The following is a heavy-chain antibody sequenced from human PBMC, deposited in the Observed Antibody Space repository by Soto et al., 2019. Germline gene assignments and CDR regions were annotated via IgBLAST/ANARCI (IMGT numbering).Heavy chain of an antibody. CDR3: ARGRYGDY. CDR2: ISAHNGNT. CDR1: GYGFTTYG. J-gene: IGHJ4*02. V-gene: IGHV1-18*01. D-gene: IGHD1-1*01. Sequence: QVHLVQSGAEVKKPGASVKVSCKGSGYGFTTYGITWVRQAPGQGLEWLAWISAHNGNTNYAQKLQGRVTVNRDTSTSTAYMELRSLRSDDTGVYYCARGRYGDYWGQGALVTVSS.